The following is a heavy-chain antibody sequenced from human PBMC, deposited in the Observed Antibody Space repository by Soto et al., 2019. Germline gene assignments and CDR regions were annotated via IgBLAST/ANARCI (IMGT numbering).Heavy chain of an antibody. CDR1: GYDYVTYA. CDR3: ARRVQVWLPDYYGMDV. D-gene: IGHD5-18*01. CDR2: ISTINGNT. J-gene: IGHJ6*02. Sequence: QAQLVQSGAEVKKSGASVNVSCKASGYDYVTYAITWVRQRPGQGLEWMGWISTINGNTNYAQNFQGRVTMTTDTSTRIVHLELRSLRSDDTAVYYCARRVQVWLPDYYGMDVWGQGTTVTVSS. V-gene: IGHV1-18*01.